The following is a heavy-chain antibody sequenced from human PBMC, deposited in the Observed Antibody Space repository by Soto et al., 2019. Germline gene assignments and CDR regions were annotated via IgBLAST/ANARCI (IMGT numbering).Heavy chain of an antibody. J-gene: IGHJ4*02. D-gene: IGHD3-22*01. V-gene: IGHV3-15*07. Sequence: GGSLRLSCAASGFTFSNAWMNWVRQAPGKGLEWVGRIKSKTDGGTTDYAAPVKGRFTISRDDSKNTLYLQMNSLKTEDTAVYYCAKSRANYYDSSGSGGNFDYCGQGTLVPVAS. CDR2: IKSKTDGGTT. CDR3: AKSRANYYDSSGSGGNFDY. CDR1: GFTFSNAW.